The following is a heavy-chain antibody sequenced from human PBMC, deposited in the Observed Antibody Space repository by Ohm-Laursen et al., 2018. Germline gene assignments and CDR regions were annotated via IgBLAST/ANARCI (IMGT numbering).Heavy chain of an antibody. CDR1: GYAFDTYY. Sequence: ASVKVSCKASGYAFDTYYMHWVRQAPGQGLEWMGWINPDSGGTKYGQKFQGRVTMTRDTSITALYMELNSLTFDDTAVYYCARAQYSSGVGVFDYWGQGTLVTVSS. CDR2: INPDSGGT. D-gene: IGHD3-22*01. J-gene: IGHJ4*02. V-gene: IGHV1-2*02. CDR3: ARAQYSSGVGVFDY.